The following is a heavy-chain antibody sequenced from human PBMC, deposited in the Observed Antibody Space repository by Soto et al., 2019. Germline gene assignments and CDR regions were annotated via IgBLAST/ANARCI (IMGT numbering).Heavy chain of an antibody. J-gene: IGHJ4*02. D-gene: IGHD6-19*01. Sequence: EVQLLESGGGLVQPGGSLRLSCVASGFTFSNYAMNWVRQAPGKGLEWVSTISGSGGSPYYADSVKGRFTISRDNSKNQLYLQINSLRAGDSDIYYCAKEGTSGLYYFADWRQGTLVTVSS. V-gene: IGHV3-23*01. CDR1: GFTFSNYA. CDR2: ISGSGGSP. CDR3: AKEGTSGLYYFAD.